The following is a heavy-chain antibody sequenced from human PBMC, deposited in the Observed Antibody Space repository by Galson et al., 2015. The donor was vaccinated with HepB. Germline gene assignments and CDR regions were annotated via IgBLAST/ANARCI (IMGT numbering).Heavy chain of an antibody. CDR1: GFTFSSYW. CDR2: INSDGSST. J-gene: IGHJ3*02. CDR3: ATSIAVAGDDAFDI. V-gene: IGHV3-74*01. Sequence: SLRLSCAASGFTFSSYWMHWVRQAPGKGLVWVSRINSDGSSTSYADSVKGRFTISRDNAKNTLYLQMNSLRAEDTAVYYCATSIAVAGDDAFDIWGQGTMVTVSS. D-gene: IGHD6-19*01.